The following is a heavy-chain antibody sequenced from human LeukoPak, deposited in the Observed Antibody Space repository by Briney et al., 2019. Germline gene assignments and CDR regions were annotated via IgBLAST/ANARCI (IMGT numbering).Heavy chain of an antibody. CDR2: INQDGSQR. Sequence: GGPLRLPCTASGFTFKHYWMTWAPQAPGKGREGGANINQDGSQRYYVDSVRGRFTISRDNAKNSLFLQMNGLRAENTAVSYCARRGGSSTRRSPIDYWGQGNLVTVSS. D-gene: IGHD6-6*01. J-gene: IGHJ4*02. V-gene: IGHV3-7*01. CDR3: ARRGGSSTRRSPIDY. CDR1: GFTFKHYW.